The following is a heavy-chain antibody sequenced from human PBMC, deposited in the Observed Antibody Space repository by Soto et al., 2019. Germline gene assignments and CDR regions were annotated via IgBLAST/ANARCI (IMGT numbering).Heavy chain of an antibody. CDR2: IGTAGDT. Sequence: EVQLVESGGGLVQPGGSLRLSCAASGFTFSSYDMYWVRQATGKGLEWVSAIGTAGDTYYPGSVKGRFTISRENAKNSLYLQMNSLRAGDTAVYYCARNSDSSGYDYWGQGTLVTVSS. D-gene: IGHD3-22*01. J-gene: IGHJ4*02. V-gene: IGHV3-13*04. CDR1: GFTFSSYD. CDR3: ARNSDSSGYDY.